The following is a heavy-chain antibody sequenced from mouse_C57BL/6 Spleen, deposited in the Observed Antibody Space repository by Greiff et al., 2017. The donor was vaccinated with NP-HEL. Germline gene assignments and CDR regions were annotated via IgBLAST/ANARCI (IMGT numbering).Heavy chain of an antibody. CDR2: INPNNGGT. D-gene: IGHD2-1*01. V-gene: IGHV1-26*01. J-gene: IGHJ4*01. CDR1: GYTFTDYY. CDR3: ARVIYYGNYGYAMDY. Sequence: VQLQQSGPELVKPGASVKISCKASGYTFTDYYMNWVKQSHGKSLEWIGDINPNNGGTSYIQKFKGKATLTVDKSSSTAYMELRSLTSEDSAVYYCARVIYYGNYGYAMDYWGQGTSVTVSS.